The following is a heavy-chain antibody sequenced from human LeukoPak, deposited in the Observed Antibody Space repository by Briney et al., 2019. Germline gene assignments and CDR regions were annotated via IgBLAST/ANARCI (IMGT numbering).Heavy chain of an antibody. CDR1: VSRHPFSDYF. Sequence: ASVKVSCKASVSRHPFSDYFFHWVRQAPGRGLEWMGWINPNSGGSDFAQTFQGRVTMTWDTSINTAYMEVSRLRSDDTAVYYCAKDMRSRGYSGYDCFDYWGQGTLVTVSS. CDR3: AKDMRSRGYSGYDCFDY. CDR2: INPNSGGS. D-gene: IGHD5-12*01. J-gene: IGHJ4*02. V-gene: IGHV1-2*02.